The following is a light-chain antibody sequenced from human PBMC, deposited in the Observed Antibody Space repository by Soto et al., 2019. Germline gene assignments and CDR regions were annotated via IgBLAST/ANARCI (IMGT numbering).Light chain of an antibody. CDR1: QSVSSSY. CDR2: GAS. CDR3: QQYGNSPWT. J-gene: IGKJ1*01. Sequence: EIVMTQSPATLSVSPGERATLSCRATQSVSSSYLAWYQQKPGQAPRLLIYGASSRATGIPDRFSGSGSGTAFTLPISRLEPEDFAVYHCQQYGNSPWTFGQGTKVDIK. V-gene: IGKV3-20*01.